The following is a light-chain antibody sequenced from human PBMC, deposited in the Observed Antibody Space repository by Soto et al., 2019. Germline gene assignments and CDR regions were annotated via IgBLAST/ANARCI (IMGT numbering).Light chain of an antibody. Sequence: QSALTQPASVSGSPGQSITISCTGTSSDVGSYDPVSWYQQHPDKAPKLMIYEVSKRPSGVSNRFSGSKSGNTASLTISGLQAEDESDYYCSSYAGGSTYVVFGGGTKLTVL. CDR2: EVS. V-gene: IGLV2-23*02. CDR3: SSYAGGSTYVV. CDR1: SSDVGSYDP. J-gene: IGLJ2*01.